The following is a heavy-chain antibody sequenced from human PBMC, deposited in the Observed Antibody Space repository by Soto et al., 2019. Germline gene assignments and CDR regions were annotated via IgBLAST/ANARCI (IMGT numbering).Heavy chain of an antibody. CDR1: GVSFSTYG. CDR3: VTEGGVGYGSSWGAF. D-gene: IGHD6-13*01. J-gene: IGHJ4*02. CDR2: IWHDGIYK. V-gene: IGHV3-33*01. Sequence: QVQLVESGGGVVQPGRSLRLSCVASGVSFSTYGMHWVHQAPGKGLEWVASIWHDGIYKFHADAVKGRFAISRDNSMNSLYLQMNSLTVEDTAMYYCVTEGGVGYGSSWGAFWGQGTLVTVSS.